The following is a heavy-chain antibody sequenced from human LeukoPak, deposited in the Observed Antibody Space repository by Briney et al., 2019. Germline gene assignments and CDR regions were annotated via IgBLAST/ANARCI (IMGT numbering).Heavy chain of an antibody. J-gene: IGHJ6*03. CDR3: AGRLGRKFGERFYYYHYMDV. Sequence: PSETLSLTCAVYGGSFSGHYWSWIRQPPGKGLEWIGEINHSGSTKYNSSLKSRVTISVDTSKNQFSLKLSSVTAADTAVYHCAGRLGRKFGERFYYYHYMDVWGKGTTVTISS. CDR2: INHSGST. V-gene: IGHV4-34*01. D-gene: IGHD3-10*01. CDR1: GGSFSGHY.